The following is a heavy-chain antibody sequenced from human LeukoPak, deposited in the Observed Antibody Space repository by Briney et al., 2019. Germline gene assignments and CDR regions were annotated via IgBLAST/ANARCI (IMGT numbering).Heavy chain of an antibody. CDR3: VKDRTTVTASWG. D-gene: IGHD4-17*01. CDR2: ISGTSSGI. J-gene: IGHJ4*02. Sequence: GGSLRLSCAASGFTCSNYAMSWVRQAPGKGLEWVSTISGTSSGIYYTDSVKGRFAISRDNSKNTLYLQMNSLRAEDTTVYYCVKDRTTVTASWGWGQGTLITVSS. CDR1: GFTCSNYA. V-gene: IGHV3-23*01.